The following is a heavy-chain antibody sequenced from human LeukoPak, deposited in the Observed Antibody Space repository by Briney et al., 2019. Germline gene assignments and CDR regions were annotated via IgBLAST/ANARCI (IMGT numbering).Heavy chain of an antibody. V-gene: IGHV3-30*18. D-gene: IGHD6-19*01. CDR1: GFTFSSYE. Sequence: GGSLRLSCAASGFTFSSYEMNWVCQAPGKGLEWVAVISYDGSKKYYADSVKGRFTISRDDSKNTLYLQMNSLRAEDTAVYYCAKDGGSMAVPDAFDIWGQGTMVTVSS. J-gene: IGHJ3*02. CDR2: ISYDGSKK. CDR3: AKDGGSMAVPDAFDI.